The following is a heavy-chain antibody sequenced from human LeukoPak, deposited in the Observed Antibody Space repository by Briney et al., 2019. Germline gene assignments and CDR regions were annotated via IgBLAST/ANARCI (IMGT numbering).Heavy chain of an antibody. CDR3: ARGYGDYVGIENYFDY. Sequence: SETLSLTCTISGASISTYYWTWLRQPAGKGLEWIGRIYTSGTTNYNPSLKNRVTMSVDTSKNQFSLKLSSVTAADTAVYYCARGYGDYVGIENYFDYWGQGTLVTVSS. D-gene: IGHD4-17*01. V-gene: IGHV4-4*07. J-gene: IGHJ4*02. CDR1: GASISTYY. CDR2: IYTSGTT.